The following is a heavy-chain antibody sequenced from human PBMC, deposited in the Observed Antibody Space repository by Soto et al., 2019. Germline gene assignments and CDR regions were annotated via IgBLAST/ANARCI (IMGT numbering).Heavy chain of an antibody. J-gene: IGHJ4*02. CDR1: GFTFSSYW. Sequence: EVQLVESGGGLVQPGGSLRLSCAASGFTFSSYWMSWVRQAPGKGLEWVANIKQDGSEKYYVDSVKGRFTISRDNAKNSLYLQMHSLRAEDTAVYYCARESSGYTFDYWGQGTLVTVSS. D-gene: IGHD3-22*01. CDR3: ARESSGYTFDY. CDR2: IKQDGSEK. V-gene: IGHV3-7*04.